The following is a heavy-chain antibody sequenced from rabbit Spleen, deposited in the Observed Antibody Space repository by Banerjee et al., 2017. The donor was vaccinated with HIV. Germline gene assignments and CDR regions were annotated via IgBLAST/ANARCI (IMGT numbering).Heavy chain of an antibody. Sequence: QSLEESGGDLVKPGASLTLTCKASGFDFSSNAMCWVRQAPGKGLEWIGCIFGGSGATTYYASWAKGRFTISKTSSPTVTLQMTSLTVADTATYFCARDAGSGPYIDGAFSLWGPGTLVTVS. V-gene: IGHV1S40*01. D-gene: IGHD8-1*01. CDR1: GFDFSSNA. CDR2: IFGGSGATT. CDR3: ARDAGSGPYIDGAFSL. J-gene: IGHJ4*01.